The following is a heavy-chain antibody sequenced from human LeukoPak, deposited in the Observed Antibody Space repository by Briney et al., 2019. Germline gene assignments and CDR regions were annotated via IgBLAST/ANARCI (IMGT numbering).Heavy chain of an antibody. Sequence: PGGSLRLSCAASGFTFSSYSMNWVRQAPGKGLEWVSSISSSSSYIYYADSAKGRFTISRDNAKNSLYLQMNSLRAEDTAVYYCARAYSGYENFDYWGQGTLVTVSS. CDR2: ISSSSSYI. CDR1: GFTFSSYS. J-gene: IGHJ4*02. D-gene: IGHD5-12*01. CDR3: ARAYSGYENFDY. V-gene: IGHV3-21*01.